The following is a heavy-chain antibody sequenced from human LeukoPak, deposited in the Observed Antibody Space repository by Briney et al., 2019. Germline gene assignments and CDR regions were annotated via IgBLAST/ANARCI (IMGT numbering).Heavy chain of an antibody. J-gene: IGHJ4*02. Sequence: ASVTVSCKVSGYTLTELSMHWVRQAPGKGPEWMGGFDPEDGETIYAQKFQGRVTMTEDTSTDTAYMELSSLRSEDTAVYYCATSTPLSLVRGVRDRSYFDYWGQGTLVTVSS. CDR2: FDPEDGET. D-gene: IGHD3-10*01. CDR1: GYTLTELS. V-gene: IGHV1-24*01. CDR3: ATSTPLSLVRGVRDRSYFDY.